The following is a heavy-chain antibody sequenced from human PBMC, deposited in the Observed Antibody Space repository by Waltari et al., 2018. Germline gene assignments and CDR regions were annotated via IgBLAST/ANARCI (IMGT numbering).Heavy chain of an antibody. Sequence: QVQLVESGGGVGPPGSSLRPSCAASEFTFRSHTMHWVRQAPGKGLEWVAVISYNGRNIYYVDSVKGRFTISRDNSNKTLYLQMNSLRPEDTAVYYCARDYCDRTNCHGMDVWGQGTTVTVSS. D-gene: IGHD3-22*01. CDR1: EFTFRSHT. V-gene: IGHV3-30*04. CDR3: ARDYCDRTNCHGMDV. CDR2: ISYNGRNI. J-gene: IGHJ6*02.